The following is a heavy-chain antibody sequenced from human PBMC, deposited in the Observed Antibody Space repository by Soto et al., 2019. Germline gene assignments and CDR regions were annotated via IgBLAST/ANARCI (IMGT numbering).Heavy chain of an antibody. CDR2: IIPIFGTA. D-gene: IGHD3-22*01. CDR3: ARDLSNHYYDSSGFDY. CDR1: GGTFSSYA. V-gene: IGHV1-69*06. Sequence: ASVKVSCKASGGTFSSYAISWVRQAPGQGLEWMGGIIPIFGTANYAQKFQGRVTITADKSASTAYMELSSLRSEDTAVYYCARDLSNHYYDSSGFDYWGQGTQVTVSS. J-gene: IGHJ4*02.